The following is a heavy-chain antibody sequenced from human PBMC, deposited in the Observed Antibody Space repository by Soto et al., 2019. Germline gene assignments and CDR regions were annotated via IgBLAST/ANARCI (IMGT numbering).Heavy chain of an antibody. CDR1: GYSFTSYF. D-gene: IGHD3-3*01. CDR2: IDPDGGST. V-gene: IGHV1-46*01. CDR3: ASLIGVDTLRDY. J-gene: IGHJ4*02. Sequence: ASVKVSCKASGYSFTSYFMHWVRQAPGQGPEWMGIIDPDGGSTSYAQKFQGRVTMTTDTSTSTVYVELSSLRSEGTAVYYCASLIGVDTLRDYWGQGTLVTVSS.